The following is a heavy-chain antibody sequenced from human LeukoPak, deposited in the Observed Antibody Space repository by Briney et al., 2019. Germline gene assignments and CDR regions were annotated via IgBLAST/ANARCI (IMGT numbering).Heavy chain of an antibody. V-gene: IGHV4-59*02. Sequence: SETLSLTCTVSGGSVSSYYWSWIRQPPGKGLEWIGYIYYSGSTNYNPSLKSRVTMSVDTSKNQFSLKLTSVTAADTAVYYCARDEGATDFDYWGQGTLVTVSS. CDR2: IYYSGST. CDR3: ARDEGATDFDY. J-gene: IGHJ4*02. CDR1: GGSVSSYY. D-gene: IGHD1-26*01.